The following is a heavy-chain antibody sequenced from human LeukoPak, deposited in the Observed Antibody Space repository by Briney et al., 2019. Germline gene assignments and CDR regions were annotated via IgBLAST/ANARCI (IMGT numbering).Heavy chain of an antibody. CDR1: GGSISSYY. J-gene: IGHJ4*02. V-gene: IGHV4-4*07. Sequence: PSETLSLTCTVSGGSISSYYWSWIRQPAGKGLQWIGRIYSSGSANYNPSLKSRVTMSVDTSKNQFSLKLSSVTAADTAVYYCARGVGIVATGYFDYWGQGTLVTVSS. D-gene: IGHD5-12*01. CDR3: ARGVGIVATGYFDY. CDR2: IYSSGSA.